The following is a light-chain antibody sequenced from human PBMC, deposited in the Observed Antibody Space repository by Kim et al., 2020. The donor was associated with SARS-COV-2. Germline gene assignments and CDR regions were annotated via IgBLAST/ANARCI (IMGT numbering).Light chain of an antibody. V-gene: IGKV1-5*03. CDR1: QSIRTW. CDR3: QQYKTYSRT. Sequence: DIQMTQSPSTLSAFVGDRVTITCRASQSIRTWLAWYQQRSGEDPKLLIYQASSLESGVPSRFSGSGSGTEFTLTISSLQPDDFATYYCQQYKTYSRTFGQGTKVDIK. J-gene: IGKJ1*01. CDR2: QAS.